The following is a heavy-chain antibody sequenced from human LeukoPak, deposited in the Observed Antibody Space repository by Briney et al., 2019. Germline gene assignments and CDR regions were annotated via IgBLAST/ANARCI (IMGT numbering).Heavy chain of an antibody. Sequence: GGSLRLSCAASGFTVSSNYMSWVRQAPGKGLEWVSVIYSGGSTYYADSVKGRFTISRNNSKNTLYLQMNSLRAEDTAVYYCARSKGSSWYGSFDYWGQGTLVTVSS. CDR1: GFTVSSNY. J-gene: IGHJ4*02. V-gene: IGHV3-66*02. CDR2: IYSGGST. CDR3: ARSKGSSWYGSFDY. D-gene: IGHD6-13*01.